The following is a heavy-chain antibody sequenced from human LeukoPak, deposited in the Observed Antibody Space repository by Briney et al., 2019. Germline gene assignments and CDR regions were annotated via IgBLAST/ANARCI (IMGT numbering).Heavy chain of an antibody. D-gene: IGHD6-13*01. CDR1: GFTFSSYA. CDR2: ISGSGGST. Sequence: PGGSLRLSCAASGFTFSSYAMSWVRQAPGKGLEWVSAISGSGGSTYYADSVKGRFTISRDNARNSLYLQMSTLRAEDTAVYYCARGPTDSSSWYYYYYYMDVWGKGTTVTVSS. J-gene: IGHJ6*03. CDR3: ARGPTDSSSWYYYYYYMDV. V-gene: IGHV3-23*01.